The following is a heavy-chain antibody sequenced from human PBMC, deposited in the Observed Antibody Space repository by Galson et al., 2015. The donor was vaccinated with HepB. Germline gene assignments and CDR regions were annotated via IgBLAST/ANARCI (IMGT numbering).Heavy chain of an antibody. D-gene: IGHD4-17*01. CDR3: ARDDYGDSEINWFDP. J-gene: IGHJ5*02. CDR1: GYTFTSYA. V-gene: IGHV1-3*01. Sequence: SVKVSCKASGYTFTSYAMHWVRQAPGQRLEWMGWINAGNGNTKYSQKFQGRVTITRDTSASTAYMELSSLRSEDTAVYYCARDDYGDSEINWFDPWGQGTLVTVSS. CDR2: INAGNGNT.